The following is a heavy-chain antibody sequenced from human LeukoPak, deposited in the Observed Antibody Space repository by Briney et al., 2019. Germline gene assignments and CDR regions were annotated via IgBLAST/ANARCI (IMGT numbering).Heavy chain of an antibody. Sequence: ASVKVSSKASGYTYTVYNMHWVRQAPGQGLEWMGWINPNSGGTNYAQKFQGRVTMTRDTSISTAYMELSRLRSHDTAVYYCARDVGFYDILTGQYYDYGMDLWAQGTTVTVSS. CDR3: ARDVGFYDILTGQYYDYGMDL. J-gene: IGHJ6*01. CDR2: INPNSGGT. D-gene: IGHD3-9*01. CDR1: GYTYTVYN. V-gene: IGHV1-2*02.